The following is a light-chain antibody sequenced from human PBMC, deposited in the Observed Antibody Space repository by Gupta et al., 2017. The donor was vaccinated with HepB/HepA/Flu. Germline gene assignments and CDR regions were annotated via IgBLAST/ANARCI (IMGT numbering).Light chain of an antibody. J-gene: IGLJ2*01. CDR2: NNN. Sequence: QSVLTQPPSASGTPGQRVTISCSGSSSNIGINTVNWYQQLPGTAPKLLIYNNNRRPSGVPDRFSGSKSGTSASLAISGLQSEDEADYYCAAWDDSLNGLFGGGTKLTVL. CDR1: SSNIGINT. V-gene: IGLV1-44*01. CDR3: AAWDDSLNGL.